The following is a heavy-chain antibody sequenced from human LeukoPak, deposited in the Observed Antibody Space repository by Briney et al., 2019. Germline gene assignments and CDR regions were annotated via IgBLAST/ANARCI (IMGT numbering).Heavy chain of an antibody. Sequence: PSENLSLTCTVSGGAISAYYWSWIRQPPGKGLEWIGYIYYSGTTNYNPSLKSRVTISVDTSKNQFSLRLSSVTATDTAVYYCARQTGYNYAYFDQWGRGALVTVSS. D-gene: IGHD5-18*01. CDR3: ARQTGYNYAYFDQ. V-gene: IGHV4-59*08. CDR2: IYYSGTT. J-gene: IGHJ4*02. CDR1: GGAISAYY.